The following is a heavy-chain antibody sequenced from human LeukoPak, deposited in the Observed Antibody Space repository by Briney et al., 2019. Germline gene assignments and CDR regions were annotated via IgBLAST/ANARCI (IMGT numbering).Heavy chain of an antibody. CDR2: IYYSGST. CDR1: GGSLSSYY. Sequence: PSETLSLTCTVSGGSLSSYYWSWIRQPPGKGLEWIGYIYYSGSTNYNPSLKSRVTISVDTSKNQFSLKLSSVTAADTAVYYCAREALSRFDPWGQGTLVTVSS. CDR3: AREALSRFDP. J-gene: IGHJ5*02. V-gene: IGHV4-59*01.